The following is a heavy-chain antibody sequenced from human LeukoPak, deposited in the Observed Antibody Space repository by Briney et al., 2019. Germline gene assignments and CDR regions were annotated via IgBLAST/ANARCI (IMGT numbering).Heavy chain of an antibody. V-gene: IGHV3-48*01. CDR1: GFTFSSYS. CDR3: ARDHSSGWYRYFQH. Sequence: GGSLRLSCAASGFTFSSYSMNWVRQAPGKGLECVSYISSSSSTIYYADSVKGRFTISRDNAKNSLYLQMNSLRAGDTAVYYCARDHSSGWYRYFQHWGQGTLVTVSS. D-gene: IGHD6-19*01. CDR2: ISSSSSTI. J-gene: IGHJ1*01.